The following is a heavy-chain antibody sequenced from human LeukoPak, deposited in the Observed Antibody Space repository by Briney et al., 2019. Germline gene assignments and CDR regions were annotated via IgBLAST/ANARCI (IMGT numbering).Heavy chain of an antibody. J-gene: IGHJ4*02. CDR2: INHSGST. V-gene: IGHV4-34*01. CDR3: ARVWRYPWYHSPGAYFDY. Sequence: SETLSLTCAVYGGSFSGYYWSWIRQPPGKGLEWIGEINHSGSTNYNPSLKSRVTISVDTSKNQFSLKLSSVTAADTAVYYCARVWRYPWYHSPGAYFDYWGQGTLVTVSS. D-gene: IGHD1-1*01. CDR1: GGSFSGYY.